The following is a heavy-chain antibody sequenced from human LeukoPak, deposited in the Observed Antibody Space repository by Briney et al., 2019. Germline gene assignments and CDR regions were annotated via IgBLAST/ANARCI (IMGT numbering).Heavy chain of an antibody. J-gene: IGHJ4*02. V-gene: IGHV3-53*01. CDR1: GFTVSSYY. Sequence: PGGSLRLSCIASGFTVSSYYMTWVRQAPGKGLEWVSVIYSGGNTFYADSVRGRFTISRDKSKNTLYLQMNSLRAEDTAVYYCAKGSGRGYSYGLEYWGQGTLVTVSS. CDR2: IYSGGNT. D-gene: IGHD5-18*01. CDR3: AKGSGRGYSYGLEY.